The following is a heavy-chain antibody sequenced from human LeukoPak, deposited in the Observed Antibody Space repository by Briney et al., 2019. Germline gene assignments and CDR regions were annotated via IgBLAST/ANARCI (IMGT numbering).Heavy chain of an antibody. D-gene: IGHD6-19*01. V-gene: IGHV3-30*02. CDR3: AKGSSGWPYYFDY. Sequence: PGGSLRLSCAASGFTFSSYAMHWVRQAPGKGLEWVAFIRYDGSNKYYADSVQGRFTISRDNSKNTLHLQMNSLSAEDTAVYYCAKGSSGWPYYFDYWGQGTLVTVSS. CDR2: IRYDGSNK. J-gene: IGHJ4*02. CDR1: GFTFSSYA.